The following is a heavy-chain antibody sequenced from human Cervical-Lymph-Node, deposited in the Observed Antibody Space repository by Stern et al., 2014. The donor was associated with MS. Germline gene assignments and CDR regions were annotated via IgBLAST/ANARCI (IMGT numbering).Heavy chain of an antibody. CDR2: IHNSGTT. J-gene: IGHJ4*02. CDR3: SRDADGYSLVFGY. Sequence: QVQLQESGPGLVKPSQALSLTCAVTCGSISNAEYYWSWIRQSPGKGLEWIGYIHNSGTTYYNPSLKSRVTISVDTSKNQFSLKLRSVTAADTAVYYCSRDADGYSLVFGYCGRGTLVTVSS. CDR1: CGSISNAEYY. D-gene: IGHD5-24*01. V-gene: IGHV4-30-4*01.